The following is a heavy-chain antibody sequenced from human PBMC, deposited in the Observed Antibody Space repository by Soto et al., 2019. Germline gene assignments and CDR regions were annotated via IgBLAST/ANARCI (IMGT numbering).Heavy chain of an antibody. Sequence: ASVKVSCKASGYTFTSYGISWVRQAPGQGLEWMGWISAYNGNTNYAQKLQGRVTMTTDTSTSTAYMELRSLRSDDTAVYYCARELGYYDSSGMGFSGMDVWGQGTTDTVSS. J-gene: IGHJ6*02. CDR2: ISAYNGNT. CDR3: ARELGYYDSSGMGFSGMDV. CDR1: GYTFTSYG. D-gene: IGHD3-22*01. V-gene: IGHV1-18*04.